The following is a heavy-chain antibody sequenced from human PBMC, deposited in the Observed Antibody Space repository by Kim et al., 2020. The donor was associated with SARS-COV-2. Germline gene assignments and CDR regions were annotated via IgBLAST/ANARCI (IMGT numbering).Heavy chain of an antibody. CDR2: IKQDGSEK. CDR3: ARDYRRVAPVMLHYDHY. Sequence: GGSLRLSCAASGFTFSTSWMSWVRQAPGKGLEWVANIKQDGSEKHYADSVKGRFTISRDNAKNSLYLQMNSLRVEDTAVYYCARDYRRVAPVMLHYDHY. CDR1: GFTFSTSW. D-gene: IGHD5-12*01. V-gene: IGHV3-7*01. J-gene: IGHJ6*01.